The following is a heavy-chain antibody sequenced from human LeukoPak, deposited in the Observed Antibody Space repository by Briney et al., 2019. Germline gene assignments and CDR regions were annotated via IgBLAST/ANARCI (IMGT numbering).Heavy chain of an antibody. CDR3: AKADVNPYYYDSSGQAEFDY. CDR1: GFTFSSYA. Sequence: GGSLRLSCAASGFTFSSYAMSWVRQAPGKGLEWLSAISGSGGSTYYADSVKGRFTISRDNSKNTLYLQMNSLRAEDTAVYYCAKADVNPYYYDSSGQAEFDYWGQGTLVTVSS. V-gene: IGHV3-23*01. CDR2: ISGSGGST. D-gene: IGHD3-22*01. J-gene: IGHJ4*02.